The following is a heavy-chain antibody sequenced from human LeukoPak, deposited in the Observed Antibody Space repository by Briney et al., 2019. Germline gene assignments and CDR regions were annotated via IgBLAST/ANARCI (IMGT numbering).Heavy chain of an antibody. CDR3: ARERRGNWLDP. V-gene: IGHV3-30*03. D-gene: IGHD1-1*01. J-gene: IGHJ5*02. CDR2: ISYDGSNK. CDR1: GFTFSSYG. Sequence: GGSLRLSCAASGFTFSSYGMHWVRQAPGKGLEWVAVISYDGSNKYYADSVKGRFTISRDNSKNTLYLQMNSLRAEDTAVYYCARERRGNWLDPWGQGTLVTVSS.